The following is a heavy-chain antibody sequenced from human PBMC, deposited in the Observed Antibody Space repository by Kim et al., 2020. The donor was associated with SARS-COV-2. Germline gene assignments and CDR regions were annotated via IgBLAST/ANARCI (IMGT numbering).Heavy chain of an antibody. Sequence: ESVKGRFTISRDNSNNTLYLQMNSLRAEDTAIYYCAKKVISASGNNWFDPWGQGTLVTVSS. J-gene: IGHJ5*02. V-gene: IGHV3-23*01. CDR3: AKKVISASGNNWFDP. D-gene: IGHD6-13*01.